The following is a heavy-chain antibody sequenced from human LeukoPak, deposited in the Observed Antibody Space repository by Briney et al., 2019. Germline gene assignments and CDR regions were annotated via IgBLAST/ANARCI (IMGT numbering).Heavy chain of an antibody. D-gene: IGHD1-26*01. V-gene: IGHV1-2*02. Sequence: ASVKVSCKASGYTFTYYYMHWVRQAPGQGLEWMGWINPNSGGTNYAQKFQSRVTMTRDTSISTAYMELSRLRSDDTAVYYCARDPPGGSLYYFDYWGQGTLVTVSS. J-gene: IGHJ4*02. CDR2: INPNSGGT. CDR3: ARDPPGGSLYYFDY. CDR1: GYTFTYYY.